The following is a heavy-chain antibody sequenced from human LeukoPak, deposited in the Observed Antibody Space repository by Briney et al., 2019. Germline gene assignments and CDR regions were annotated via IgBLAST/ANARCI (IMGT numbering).Heavy chain of an antibody. Sequence: PGGSLRLSCAVSGLTFSAYDMSWVRQAPGKGLEWVSSISGSDDSTYYVDSVKGRFTISRDNSKNTLFLQMNSLRAEDTAIYYCARSEHSSSSFDYWGQGTLVTVSS. CDR3: ARSEHSSSSFDY. CDR1: GLTFSAYD. CDR2: ISGSDDST. D-gene: IGHD6-6*01. V-gene: IGHV3-23*01. J-gene: IGHJ4*02.